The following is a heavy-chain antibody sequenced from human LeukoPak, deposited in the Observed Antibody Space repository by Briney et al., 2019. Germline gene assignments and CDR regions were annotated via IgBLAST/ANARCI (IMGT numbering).Heavy chain of an antibody. CDR3: ARTDIVVVPAADDYYYYGMDV. D-gene: IGHD2-2*01. CDR2: IYYSGST. V-gene: IGHV4-59*01. Sequence: SETLSLTCTVSGGSISSYYWSWIRQPPGKGLEWIGYIYYSGSTNYNPSPKSRVTISVDTSKNQFSLKLSSVTAADTAVYYCARTDIVVVPAADDYYYYGMDVWGQGTTVTVSS. CDR1: GGSISSYY. J-gene: IGHJ6*02.